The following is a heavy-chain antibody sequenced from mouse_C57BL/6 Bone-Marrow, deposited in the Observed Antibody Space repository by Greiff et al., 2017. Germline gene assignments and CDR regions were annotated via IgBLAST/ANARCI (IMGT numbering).Heavy chain of an antibody. D-gene: IGHD1-1*01. CDR1: GYTFTSYG. V-gene: IGHV1-81*01. J-gene: IGHJ4*01. Sequence: QVQLQQSGAELARPGASVKLSCKASGYTFTSYGISWVKQRTGQGLEWIGEIYPRSGNTYYNEKFKGKATLTADKSSSTAYMELRSLTSEDSAVYFCAREEGCYYGSSQLPYYYAMDYWGQGTSVTVSS. CDR2: IYPRSGNT. CDR3: AREEGCYYGSSQLPYYYAMDY.